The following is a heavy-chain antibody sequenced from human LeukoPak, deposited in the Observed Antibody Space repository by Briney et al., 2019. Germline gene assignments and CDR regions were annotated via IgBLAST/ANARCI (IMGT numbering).Heavy chain of an antibody. CDR3: ARVRGLLWFGEIDY. Sequence: GGSLRLSCAAPGFTFSSYSMNWVRQAPGKGLEWVSSISSSGSYIYYADSVKGRFTSSRDSAKNSLYLQMNSLRAEDTAVYYCARVRGLLWFGEIDYWGQGTLVPVSS. CDR1: GFTFSSYS. CDR2: ISSSGSYI. V-gene: IGHV3-21*04. J-gene: IGHJ4*02. D-gene: IGHD3-10*01.